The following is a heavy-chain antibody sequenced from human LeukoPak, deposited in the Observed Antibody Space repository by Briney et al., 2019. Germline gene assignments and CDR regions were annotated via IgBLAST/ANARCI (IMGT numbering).Heavy chain of an antibody. CDR3: TRGATGSYFWPVDY. CDR2: ISVDGTTT. J-gene: IGHJ4*02. Sequence: PGGSLRLSCAASGFTFSSYWMHWVRQAPGKGLVWVSRISVDGTTTTYADPVKGRFTISRDNAKNTLYLQMDSLRAEDTAIYFCTRGATGSYFWPVDYWGQGTLVTVSS. CDR1: GFTFSSYW. V-gene: IGHV3-74*01. D-gene: IGHD3-10*01.